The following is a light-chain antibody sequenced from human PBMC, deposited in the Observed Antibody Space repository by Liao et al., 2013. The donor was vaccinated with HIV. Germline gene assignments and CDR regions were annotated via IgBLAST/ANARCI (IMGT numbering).Light chain of an antibody. V-gene: IGLV3-21*01. J-gene: IGLJ2*01. CDR2: YDG. CDR1: NIETKS. CDR3: QVWDSGSPHPVV. Sequence: SYVLTQPPSLSVAPGETASIPCVGDNIETKSVHWCQQRPGQAPVLVMQYDGDRPSGIPERFSGSNSGNTATLTISRVEAGDEADYFCQVWDSGSPHPVVFGGGTKADRP.